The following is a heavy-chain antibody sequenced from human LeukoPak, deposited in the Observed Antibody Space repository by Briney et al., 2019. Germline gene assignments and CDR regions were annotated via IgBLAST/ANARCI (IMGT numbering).Heavy chain of an antibody. J-gene: IGHJ3*02. CDR2: INPNSGGT. CDR1: GYSENFYG. CDR3: AREALAYDFWSGYYKSVMSGGAFDI. Sequence: GASVKVSCKTSGYSENFYGITWVRQAPGQGLEWMGWINPNSGGTNYAQKFQGRVTMTRDTSISTAYMELSRLRSDDTAVYYCAREALAYDFWSGYYKSVMSGGAFDIWGQGTMVTVSS. V-gene: IGHV1-2*02. D-gene: IGHD3-3*01.